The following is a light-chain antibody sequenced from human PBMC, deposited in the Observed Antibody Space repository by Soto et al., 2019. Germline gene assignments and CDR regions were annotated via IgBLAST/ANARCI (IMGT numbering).Light chain of an antibody. CDR3: MQALQSLT. Sequence: DIVLTQSPLSLSVTTGEPASISCRSSQSLLHSRGDNYLDWYVQKPGQSPQLLIYFGSNRAPGVPDRFSGSGSGTDFTLKINRVEAEDVGTYYCMQALQSLTFGQGTRLEIK. V-gene: IGKV2-28*01. CDR2: FGS. CDR1: QSLLHSRGDNY. J-gene: IGKJ5*01.